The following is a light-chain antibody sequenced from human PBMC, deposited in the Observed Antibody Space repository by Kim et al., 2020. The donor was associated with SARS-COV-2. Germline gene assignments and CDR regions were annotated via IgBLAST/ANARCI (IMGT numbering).Light chain of an antibody. CDR1: KLGDGR. J-gene: IGLJ3*02. V-gene: IGLV3-1*01. CDR3: QVWDSSTAE. CDR2: QDI. Sequence: AAPGKTAITTCSGDKLGDGRAFWYQKRPGQSPVLVIYQDIKRPSGIPERFSGSNSENTATLTISGTQAMDEADYYCQVWDSSTAEFGGGTQLTVL.